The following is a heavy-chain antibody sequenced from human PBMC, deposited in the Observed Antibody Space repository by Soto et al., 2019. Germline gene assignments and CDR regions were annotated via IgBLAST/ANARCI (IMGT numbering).Heavy chain of an antibody. CDR1: GISYTTYA. CDR3: ARAISGYVT. V-gene: IGHV1-3*01. D-gene: IGHD5-12*01. J-gene: IGHJ4*02. CDR2: INAGNGDT. Sequence: VQLVQSGAEVKKPGASVRISCTASGISYTTYAIHWVRQAPGQGLEWMGWINAGNGDTRYSQRFQGRVTLTTDTSATTTYMDLSSLRSEDTSIYYCARAISGYVTWGPGTLVTVSS.